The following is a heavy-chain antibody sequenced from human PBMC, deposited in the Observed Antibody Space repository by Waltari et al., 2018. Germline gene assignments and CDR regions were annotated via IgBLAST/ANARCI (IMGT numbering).Heavy chain of an antibody. CDR2: INAGNGNT. CDR3: ARTKSGYPNFPYWYFDL. D-gene: IGHD3-3*01. CDR1: GYTFTSYA. J-gene: IGHJ2*01. Sequence: QVQLVQSGAEVKKPGASVTVSCKASGYTFTSYAMHWVRQAPGQRLEWMGWINAGNGNTKYSQKFQGRVTITRDTSASAAYMELSSLRSEDTAVYYCARTKSGYPNFPYWYFDLWGRGTLVTVSS. V-gene: IGHV1-3*01.